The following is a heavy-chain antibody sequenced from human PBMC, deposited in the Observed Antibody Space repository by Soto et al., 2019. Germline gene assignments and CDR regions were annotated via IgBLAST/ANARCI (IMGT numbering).Heavy chain of an antibody. D-gene: IGHD6-13*01. CDR1: GGSFSGYY. Sequence: WETLALTCAVYGGSFSGYYWSWIRQPPGKGLEWIGEINHSLSTNYNPSLKSRVTISVDTSKNQFSLKLSSVTAADTAVYYCARDQGIGYSSSPMGVSYGMDVWGQGTTVTVSS. CDR2: INHSLST. V-gene: IGHV4-34*01. CDR3: ARDQGIGYSSSPMGVSYGMDV. J-gene: IGHJ6*02.